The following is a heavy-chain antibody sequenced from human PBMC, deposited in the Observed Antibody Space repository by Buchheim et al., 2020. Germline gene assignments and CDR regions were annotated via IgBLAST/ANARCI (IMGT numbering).Heavy chain of an antibody. D-gene: IGHD3-22*01. J-gene: IGHJ4*02. CDR2: ISYDGGNK. CDR1: GFTFSSYG. V-gene: IGHV3-30*18. Sequence: QVQLVESGGGVVQPGRSLRLSCAASGFTFSSYGMHWVRQAPGKGLEWVAVISYDGGNKYYADSVKGRFTISRDNSKNTLYLQMNSLRAEDTAVYYCAKDLNPYRYYYDSSGYFDYWGQGTL. CDR3: AKDLNPYRYYYDSSGYFDY.